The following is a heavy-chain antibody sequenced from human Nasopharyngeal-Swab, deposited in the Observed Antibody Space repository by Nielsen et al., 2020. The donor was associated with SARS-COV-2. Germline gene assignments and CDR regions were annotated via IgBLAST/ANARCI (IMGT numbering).Heavy chain of an antibody. J-gene: IGHJ3*02. CDR3: ARGRLQLWFDPILFDAFDI. CDR2: IYYSGST. V-gene: IGHV4-31*02. Sequence: WIRQPPGKGLEWIGYIYYSGSTYYNPSLKSRVTISVDTSKNQFSLKLSSVTAADTAVYYCARGRLQLWFDPILFDAFDIWGQGTMVTVSS. D-gene: IGHD5-18*01.